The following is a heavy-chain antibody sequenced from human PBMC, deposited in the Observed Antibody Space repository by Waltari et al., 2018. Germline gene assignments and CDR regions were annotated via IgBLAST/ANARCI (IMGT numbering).Heavy chain of an antibody. Sequence: QLQLQESGPGLVKPSETLSLTCTVSGGSISSSSYYWGWIRQPPGKGLEWIGSMYYSGSTYYNPSLKSRVTIYVDTSKNQVSLKLSSVTAADTAVYYCARHPLFEYSSSPGGFDYWGQGTLVTVSS. CDR1: GGSISSSSYY. V-gene: IGHV4-39*01. CDR3: ARHPLFEYSSSPGGFDY. CDR2: MYYSGST. J-gene: IGHJ4*02. D-gene: IGHD6-6*01.